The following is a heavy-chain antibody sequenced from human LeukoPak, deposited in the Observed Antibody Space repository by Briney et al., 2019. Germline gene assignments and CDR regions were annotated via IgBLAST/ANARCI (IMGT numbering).Heavy chain of an antibody. J-gene: IGHJ5*02. Sequence: KPSETLSLTCTVSGGSISSSSYYWGWIRQPPGKGLEWTGSIYYSGSTYYNPSLKSRVTISVDTSKNQFSLKLSSVTAADTAVYYCARIIVVVTAARVWFDPWGQGTLVTVSS. CDR1: GGSISSSSYY. CDR3: ARIIVVVTAARVWFDP. D-gene: IGHD2-2*01. CDR2: IYYSGST. V-gene: IGHV4-39*01.